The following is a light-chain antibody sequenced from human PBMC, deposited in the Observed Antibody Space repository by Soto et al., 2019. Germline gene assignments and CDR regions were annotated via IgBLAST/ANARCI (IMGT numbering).Light chain of an antibody. CDR1: SSNIGSNY. Sequence: QSGLTQPPSASGTPGQRVTISGSGSSSNIGSNYVYWYQHLPGTSPKLPIYRNNQRPSGVPDRFSGSKSGTSASLAISGLRSEDEADYYCAAWDDSLSGAVFGGGTQLTVL. V-gene: IGLV1-47*01. CDR2: RNN. CDR3: AAWDDSLSGAV. J-gene: IGLJ7*01.